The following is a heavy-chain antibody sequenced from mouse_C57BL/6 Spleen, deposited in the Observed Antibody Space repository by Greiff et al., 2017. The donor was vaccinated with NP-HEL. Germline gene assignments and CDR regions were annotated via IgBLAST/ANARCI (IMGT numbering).Heavy chain of an antibody. CDR2: ISSGGDYI. CDR1: GFTFSSYA. D-gene: IGHD2-5*01. Sequence: EVQRVEAGEGLVKPGGSLKLPCAASGFTFSSYAMSWVRQTPEKRLEWVAYISSGGDYIYYADTVKGRFTISRDNARNTLYLQMSSLKSEDTAMYYCTRDIDYSNYGGFAYWGQGTLVTVSA. CDR3: TRDIDYSNYGGFAY. J-gene: IGHJ3*01. V-gene: IGHV5-9-1*02.